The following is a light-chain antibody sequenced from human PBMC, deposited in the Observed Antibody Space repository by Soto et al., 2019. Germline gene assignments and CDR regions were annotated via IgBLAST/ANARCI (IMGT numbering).Light chain of an antibody. V-gene: IGKV3-15*01. CDR1: QGVSRK. J-gene: IGKJ4*01. CDR3: QQYHTWPIT. CDR2: GAS. Sequence: DIVMTQSPATLSVAPGERVTFSCRASQGVSRKLAWYQHKPGQAPRLLISGASTGATGIPARFSGSGSGTEFTLTSSSLQSEDCAIYYCQQYHTWPITVGGGTKVEIK.